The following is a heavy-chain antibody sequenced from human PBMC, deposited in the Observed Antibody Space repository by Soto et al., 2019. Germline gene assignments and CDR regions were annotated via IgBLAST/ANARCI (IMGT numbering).Heavy chain of an antibody. CDR2: VWYDGSNK. J-gene: IGHJ5*02. CDR1: GFTFSTYG. D-gene: IGHD1-26*01. V-gene: IGHV3-33*01. Sequence: SVGSLRLSCAASGFTFSTYGVHWVRQAPGKGLEWVAVVWYDGSNKYYADSVKGRFTISRDNSKNTLYLQMNSLRAEDTAVYYCARDLQWELPPGGWFDPWGQGTLVTVSS. CDR3: ARDLQWELPPGGWFDP.